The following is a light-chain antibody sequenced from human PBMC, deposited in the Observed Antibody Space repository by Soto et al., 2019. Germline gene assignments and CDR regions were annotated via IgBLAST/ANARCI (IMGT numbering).Light chain of an antibody. CDR1: QSVSSN. J-gene: IGKJ1*01. CDR3: QQYGGSPRT. Sequence: EIVLTQSPATLSLSPGERATLAFRASQSVSSNLAWYQQKPGQAPRLLIYGASTRATGIPARFSGSGSATEFTLTISRLEPEDFAVYYCQQYGGSPRTFGQGTKVDIK. CDR2: GAS. V-gene: IGKV3-20*01.